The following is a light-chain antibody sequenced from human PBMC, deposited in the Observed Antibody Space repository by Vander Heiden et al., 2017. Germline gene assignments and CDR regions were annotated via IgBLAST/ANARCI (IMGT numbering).Light chain of an antibody. CDR1: QSLINSY. V-gene: IGKV3-20*01. CDR3: QQYGNSPWM. J-gene: IGKJ1*01. Sequence: IVLTQSPGSLSLSPGEKTTLSCRASQSLINSYLAWYQQKPGQAPRLLIYDVSSRATGIPDRFSGSGSGTDFTLTIDRLEPEDFAVYYCQQYGNSPWMFGQGTKVEIK. CDR2: DVS.